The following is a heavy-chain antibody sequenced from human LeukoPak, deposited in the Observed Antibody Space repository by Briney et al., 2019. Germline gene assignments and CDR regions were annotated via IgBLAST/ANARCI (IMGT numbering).Heavy chain of an antibody. D-gene: IGHD5-24*01. V-gene: IGHV4-39*07. CDR2: IYYSRST. CDR3: ARGAMATTPFFDY. J-gene: IGHJ4*02. Sequence: SETLSLTCTVSGGSISSSSHYWGWIRQPPGKGLEWIGSIYYSRSTYYNPSLKRRVTISVDTSKNQFSLKLTSLTAADTAVYYCARGAMATTPFFDYWGQGTLVTVSS. CDR1: GGSISSSSHY.